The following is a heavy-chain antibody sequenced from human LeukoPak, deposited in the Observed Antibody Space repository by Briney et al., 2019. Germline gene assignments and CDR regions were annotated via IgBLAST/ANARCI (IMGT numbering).Heavy chain of an antibody. V-gene: IGHV4-61*02. CDR3: AREGYDSRMYYYMDV. CDR2: IYTSGST. CDR1: GGSISSGNVY. D-gene: IGHD3-22*01. Sequence: SETLSLTCTVSGGSISSGNVYWNWIRQPAGKGLEWIGRIYTSGSTNYNPSLKSRVTISVDKSKNQFSLKLSSVTAADTAVYYCAREGYDSRMYYYMDVWGKGTTVTVSS. J-gene: IGHJ6*03.